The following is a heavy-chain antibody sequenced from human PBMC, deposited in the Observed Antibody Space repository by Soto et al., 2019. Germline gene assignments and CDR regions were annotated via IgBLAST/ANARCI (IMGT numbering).Heavy chain of an antibody. Sequence: ASVKVSCKASGYTFTSYDISWVRQATGQGLEWMGWMNPNSGNTGYAQKFQGRVTMTRNTSISTAYMELSSLRSEDTAVYYCARGAYSSGWYPYDAFDIWGQGTMVTVSS. CDR2: MNPNSGNT. V-gene: IGHV1-8*01. CDR1: GYTFTSYD. D-gene: IGHD6-19*01. J-gene: IGHJ3*02. CDR3: ARGAYSSGWYPYDAFDI.